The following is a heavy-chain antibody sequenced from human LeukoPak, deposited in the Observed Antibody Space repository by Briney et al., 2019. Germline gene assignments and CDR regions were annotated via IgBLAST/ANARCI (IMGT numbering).Heavy chain of an antibody. CDR3: AKEIYDDSGGYIWDK. J-gene: IGHJ4*02. Sequence: ASVKVSCKASGYTFTSYAMNWVRQAPGQGLEWMGWINPNTGNPTYAQGFTGRFVFSVDTSVNTAFLQIDSLRAGDTAVYYCAKEIYDDSGGYIWDKWGQGTLVTVSS. CDR1: GYTFTSYA. D-gene: IGHD3-22*01. V-gene: IGHV7-4-1*01. CDR2: INPNTGNP.